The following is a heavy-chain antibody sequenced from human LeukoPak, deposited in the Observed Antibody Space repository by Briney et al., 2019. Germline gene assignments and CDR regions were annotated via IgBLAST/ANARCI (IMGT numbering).Heavy chain of an antibody. CDR1: GFTFSGSA. D-gene: IGHD6-13*01. CDR3: AKISPYLIAAAGTGWFDP. Sequence: GGSLRLSCAASGFTFSGSAMHWVRQAPGKGLEWVAVIWYDGSNKYYADSVKGRFTISRDNSKNTLYLQMNSLRAEDTAVYYCAKISPYLIAAAGTGWFDPWGQGTLVTVSS. CDR2: IWYDGSNK. J-gene: IGHJ5*02. V-gene: IGHV3-33*06.